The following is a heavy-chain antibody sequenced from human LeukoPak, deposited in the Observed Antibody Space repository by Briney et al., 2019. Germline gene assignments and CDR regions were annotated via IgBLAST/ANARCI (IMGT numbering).Heavy chain of an antibody. CDR2: ISSSGSSI. D-gene: IGHD3-10*01. V-gene: IGHV3-11*01. CDR1: GFTFTDYY. CDR3: ARKPGGPSYYNGLDV. Sequence: GGSLRLSCAASGFTFTDYYMSWIRQAPGKGLEWVSYISSSGSSIYSADSVKGRFTISRDNAKNSLYLQMHSLRAEDTAVYYCARKPGGPSYYNGLDVWGQGTTVTVSS. J-gene: IGHJ6*02.